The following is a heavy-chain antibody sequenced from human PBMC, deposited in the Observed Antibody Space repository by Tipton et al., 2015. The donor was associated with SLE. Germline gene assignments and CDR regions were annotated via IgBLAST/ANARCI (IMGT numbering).Heavy chain of an antibody. CDR1: GFNFINSA. J-gene: IGHJ3*02. CDR2: IVVGNGKT. CDR3: AADGGRTVITFGGVIATDPFDI. V-gene: IGHV1-58*02. D-gene: IGHD3-16*02. Sequence: QLVQSGPEVKKPGTSVKVSCKASGFNFINSAMQWVRQARRQRLEWIGSIVVGNGKTDYPQEFRERVTLTRDMSTSTAYMEMSSLKSEDSAIYYCAADGGRTVITFGGVIATDPFDIWGQGTMVIVSS.